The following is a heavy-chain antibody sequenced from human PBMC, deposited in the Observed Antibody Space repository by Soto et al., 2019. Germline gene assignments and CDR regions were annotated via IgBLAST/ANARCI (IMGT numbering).Heavy chain of an antibody. CDR1: GYTFTGYY. Sequence: ASVKVSCKASGYTFTGYYMHWVRQAPGQGLEWMGWINPNSGDTNYAQKFQAWVTMTRDTSISTAYMELSRLRSDDTAVYYCARDSVAASAFDIWGQGTMVTVSS. CDR2: INPNSGDT. D-gene: IGHD2-15*01. V-gene: IGHV1-2*04. J-gene: IGHJ3*02. CDR3: ARDSVAASAFDI.